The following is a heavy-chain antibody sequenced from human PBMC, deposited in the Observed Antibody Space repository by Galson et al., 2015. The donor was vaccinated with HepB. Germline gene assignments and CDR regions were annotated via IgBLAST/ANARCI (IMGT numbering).Heavy chain of an antibody. Sequence: LRLSCAGSGFNSSIFWMSWVRQAPGKGLEWVANIKQDGKEKYYVGPVKGRFTISRDNAGNSLYLQMNSLRGEDTALYYCARSSGGYFDSWGQGILVTVSS. V-gene: IGHV3-7*01. CDR3: ARSSGGYFDS. J-gene: IGHJ4*02. CDR1: GFNSSIFW. D-gene: IGHD1-26*01. CDR2: IKQDGKEK.